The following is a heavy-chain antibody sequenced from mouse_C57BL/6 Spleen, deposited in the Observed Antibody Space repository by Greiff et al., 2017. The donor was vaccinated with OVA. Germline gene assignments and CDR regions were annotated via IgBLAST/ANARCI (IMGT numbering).Heavy chain of an antibody. CDR2: IDPSDSYT. D-gene: IGHD2-3*01. CDR3: ARAQDGYYWYFDV. V-gene: IGHV1-50*01. CDR1: GYTFTSYW. J-gene: IGHJ1*03. Sequence: QVQLKQPGAELVKPGASVKLSCKASGYTFTSYWMQWVKQRPGQGLEWIGEIDPSDSYTNYNQKFKGKATLTVDTSSSTAYMQLSSLTSEDSAVYYCARAQDGYYWYFDVWGTGTTVTVSS.